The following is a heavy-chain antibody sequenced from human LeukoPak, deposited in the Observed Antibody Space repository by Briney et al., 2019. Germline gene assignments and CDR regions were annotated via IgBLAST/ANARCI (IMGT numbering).Heavy chain of an antibody. J-gene: IGHJ6*03. Sequence: SETLSLTCTVSGGSISSYHWSWIRQPPGKGLEWIGYIYYSGSTNYNPSLKSRVTISVDTSKNQFSLKLSSVTAADTAVYYCARGMVVTAGGFYYYYYMDVWGKGTTVTISS. CDR1: GGSISSYH. D-gene: IGHD2-15*01. CDR3: ARGMVVTAGGFYYYYYMDV. V-gene: IGHV4-59*12. CDR2: IYYSGST.